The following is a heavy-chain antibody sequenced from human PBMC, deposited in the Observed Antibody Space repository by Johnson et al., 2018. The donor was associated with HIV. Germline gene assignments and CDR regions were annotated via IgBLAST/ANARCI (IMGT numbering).Heavy chain of an antibody. J-gene: IGHJ3*02. CDR1: GFTFSDYY. V-gene: IGHV3-30*02. CDR3: ASIDAFDI. CDR2: IRYDGSNK. Sequence: QVQLVESGGGVVQPGRSLRLSCAASGFTFSDYYMSWIRQTPVKGLEWVAFIRYDGSNKYYADSVKGRFTISRDNSKNTLYLQMNSLRAEDTAVYYCASIDAFDIWGQGTMVTVSS.